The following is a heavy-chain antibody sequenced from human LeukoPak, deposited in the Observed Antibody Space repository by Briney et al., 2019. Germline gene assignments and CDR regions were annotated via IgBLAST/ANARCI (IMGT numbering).Heavy chain of an antibody. CDR2: IYYSGST. D-gene: IGHD2-2*02. V-gene: IGHV4-59*01. CDR3: ARGAYCSSTSCYISWFDP. Sequence: SETLSLTCTVSGGSISSYYWSWIRQPPGKGLEWIGYIYYSGSTDYNPSLKSRVTISVDTSKNQFSLKLSSVTAADTAVYYCARGAYCSSTSCYISWFDPWGQGTLVTVSS. J-gene: IGHJ5*02. CDR1: GGSISSYY.